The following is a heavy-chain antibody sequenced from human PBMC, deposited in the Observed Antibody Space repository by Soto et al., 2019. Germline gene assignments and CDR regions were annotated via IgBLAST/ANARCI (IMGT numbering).Heavy chain of an antibody. V-gene: IGHV2-5*02. Sequence: QITLKESGPTLVKPTQTLTLTCTFSGFSLSTSGVGVGWIRQPPGKALEWLALIYWDDDKRYSPSLKSRLTITKDTSKNQVVLTMTNMDPVDTATYYCAHRQVGSGSWSRRWYFDYWGQGTLVTVSS. J-gene: IGHJ4*02. CDR2: IYWDDDK. CDR1: GFSLSTSGVG. D-gene: IGHD6-13*01. CDR3: AHRQVGSGSWSRRWYFDY.